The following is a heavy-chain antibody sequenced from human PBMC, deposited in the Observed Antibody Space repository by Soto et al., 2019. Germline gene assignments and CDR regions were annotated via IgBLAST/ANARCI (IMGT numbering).Heavy chain of an antibody. Sequence: QVQLVQSGAEVKKPGASVKVSCKASGYTFLSYAITWVRQAPGQGLEWMGWINTYNGDTNYAQKLQGRVTMTTDASTTTVYMELRRLTSDVTAVYYCARALGKPRDYWGQGTLVTVSS. CDR1: GYTFLSYA. D-gene: IGHD7-27*01. V-gene: IGHV1-18*01. CDR3: ARALGKPRDY. J-gene: IGHJ4*02. CDR2: INTYNGDT.